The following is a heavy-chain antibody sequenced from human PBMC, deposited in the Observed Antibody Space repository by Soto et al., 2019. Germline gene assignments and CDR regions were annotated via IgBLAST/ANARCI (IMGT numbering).Heavy chain of an antibody. Sequence: GGSLRLSCAASGFTFSSYSMSWVRQAPGKGLEWVSGINWNSGSIGYGDSVKGRFAISRDNAKNSLHLQMNSLSAEDTAFYYCVKDESINWYSGHFRHWGQGTLVTVSS. D-gene: IGHD6-13*01. V-gene: IGHV3-9*01. J-gene: IGHJ1*01. CDR2: INWNSGSI. CDR3: VKDESINWYSGHFRH. CDR1: GFTFSSYS.